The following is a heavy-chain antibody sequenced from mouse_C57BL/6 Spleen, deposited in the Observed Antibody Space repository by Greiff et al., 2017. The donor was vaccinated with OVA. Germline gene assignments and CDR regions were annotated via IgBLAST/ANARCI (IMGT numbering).Heavy chain of an antibody. D-gene: IGHD2-4*01. CDR2: IDPNSGGT. J-gene: IGHJ4*01. V-gene: IGHV1-72*01. CDR3: ARSRDYGYAMDD. Sequence: QVQLQQSGAELVKPGASVKLSCTASGYTFTSYWMHWVKQRPGRGLEWIGRIDPNSGGTKYNEKFKSKATLTVDKAASTAYMQLSSLTSEDSAVDYCARSRDYGYAMDDWGQGTSVTVSS. CDR1: GYTFTSYW.